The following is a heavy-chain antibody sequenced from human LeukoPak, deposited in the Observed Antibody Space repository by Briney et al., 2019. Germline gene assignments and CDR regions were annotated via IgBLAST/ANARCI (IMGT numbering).Heavy chain of an antibody. V-gene: IGHV4-59*11. D-gene: IGHD2-2*02. CDR1: GGSISSHY. CDR2: IYYSGST. Sequence: PLETLSLTCTVSGGSISSHYWSWIRQPPGKGLEWIGYIYYSGSTNYNPSLKSRVTISVDTSKNQFSLKLSSVTAADTAVYYCASYCSSTSCYTGAFDIWGQGTMVTVSS. CDR3: ASYCSSTSCYTGAFDI. J-gene: IGHJ3*02.